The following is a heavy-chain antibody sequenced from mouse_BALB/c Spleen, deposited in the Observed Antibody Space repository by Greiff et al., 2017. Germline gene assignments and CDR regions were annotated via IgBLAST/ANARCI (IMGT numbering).Heavy chain of an antibody. J-gene: IGHJ4*01. CDR2: ISSGGSYT. Sequence: EVMLVESGGDLVKPGGSLKLSCAASGFTFSSYGMSWVRQTPDKRLEWVATISSGGSYTYYPDSVKGRFTISRDNATNTLYLQMSSLKSEDTAMYYCARHTGTGYAMDYWGQGTSVTVSS. CDR3: ARHTGTGYAMDY. D-gene: IGHD1-1*01. V-gene: IGHV5-6*01. CDR1: GFTFSSYG.